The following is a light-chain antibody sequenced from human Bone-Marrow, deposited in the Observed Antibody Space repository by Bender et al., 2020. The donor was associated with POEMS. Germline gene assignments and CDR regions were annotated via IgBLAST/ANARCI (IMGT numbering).Light chain of an antibody. CDR3: CSYTSSSPNYM. CDR2: IND. J-gene: IGLJ1*01. CDR1: SSNIGGHP. V-gene: IGLV1-44*01. Sequence: LTQPPSASRTPGQRVSISCSGRSSNIGGHPVNWYQHLPGTAPKLLIYINDQRPSGVPDRFSGCKSDASASRAISGHQCEDEADYYCCSYTSSSPNYMFGTGTKVTVL.